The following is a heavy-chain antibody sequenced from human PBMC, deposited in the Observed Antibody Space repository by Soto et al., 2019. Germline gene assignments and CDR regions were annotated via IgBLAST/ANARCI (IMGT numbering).Heavy chain of an antibody. CDR3: ARHVLGAVTMNWFDP. J-gene: IGHJ5*02. V-gene: IGHV4-39*01. Sequence: QLQESGPGLVKPSETLSLTCTVSGGSIISSNFYWGWIRQPPGKGLVWIGSVEYGGSTYDNPSLKSRVTPSADTSKNQFSLKLTSVTAADTAIYYCARHVLGAVTMNWFDPWGHGTLVTVSS. CDR2: VEYGGST. CDR1: GGSIISSNFY. D-gene: IGHD4-17*01.